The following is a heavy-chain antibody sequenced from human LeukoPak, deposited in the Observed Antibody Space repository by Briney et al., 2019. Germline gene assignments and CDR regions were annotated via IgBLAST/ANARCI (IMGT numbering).Heavy chain of an antibody. Sequence: GESLRISCEGSGYTFTKYWIGWVRQMPGKGLEWMGIIHPGDSHTWYSPSFQGQVTISADKSISMAYLQWSSLKASDTAMYFCARQPGMTAKSWYFDLWGRGTLVTVSS. CDR1: GYTFTKYW. J-gene: IGHJ2*01. CDR2: IHPGDSHT. CDR3: ARQPGMTAKSWYFDL. D-gene: IGHD2-2*01. V-gene: IGHV5-51*01.